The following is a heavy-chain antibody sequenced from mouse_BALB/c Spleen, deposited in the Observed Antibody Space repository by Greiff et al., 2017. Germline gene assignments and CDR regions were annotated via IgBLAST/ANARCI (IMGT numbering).Heavy chain of an antibody. CDR1: GYTFTSYW. V-gene: IGHV1-7*01. J-gene: IGHJ3*01. CDR3: ARWLLRAY. Sequence: VQLVESGAELAKPGASVKMSCKASGYTFTSYWMHWVKQRPGQGLEWIGYINPSTGYTEYNQKFKDKATLTADKSSSTAYMQLSSLTSEDSAVYYCARWLLRAYWGQGTLVTVSA. D-gene: IGHD2-3*01. CDR2: INPSTGYT.